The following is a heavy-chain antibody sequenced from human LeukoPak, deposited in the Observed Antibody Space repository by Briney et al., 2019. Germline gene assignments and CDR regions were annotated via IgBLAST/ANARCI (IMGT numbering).Heavy chain of an antibody. V-gene: IGHV3-30*02. Sequence: GGSLRLSCVVSGFSLRNYGIHWVRQAPDKGLEWVALIQSNGGDKRYANSVEGRFTISSDNSKNSVYLEMSSLRADDTALYYCARGYTYRFDYWGQGTLVAVSS. CDR1: GFSLRNYG. J-gene: IGHJ4*02. CDR3: ARGYTYRFDY. CDR2: IQSNGGDK. D-gene: IGHD5-18*01.